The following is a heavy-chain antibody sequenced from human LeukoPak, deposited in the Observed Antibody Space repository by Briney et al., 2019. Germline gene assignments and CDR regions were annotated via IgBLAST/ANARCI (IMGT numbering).Heavy chain of an antibody. Sequence: SETLSLTCAVSGYSISSGYQWAWIRQPPGKGLEWLGSIHFSGTTYYKASLQSGVTIPVDTSQNQFTLKLTSVTAADTAVYYCARKGRSSSFDYWGQGTLITVSS. CDR1: GYSISSGYQ. V-gene: IGHV4-38-2*01. D-gene: IGHD6-13*01. CDR2: IHFSGTT. J-gene: IGHJ4*02. CDR3: ARKGRSSSFDY.